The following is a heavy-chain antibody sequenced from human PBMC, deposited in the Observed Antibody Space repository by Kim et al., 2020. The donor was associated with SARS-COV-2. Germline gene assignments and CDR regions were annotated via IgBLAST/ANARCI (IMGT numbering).Heavy chain of an antibody. D-gene: IGHD2-2*01. J-gene: IGHJ4*02. CDR1: GFTFSEHY. V-gene: IGHV3-11*05. CDR2: ISTTSTYT. CDR3: AREGSSSPKNFDY. Sequence: GGSLRLSCAASGFTFSEHYMHWMRQAPGKGLEWISYISTTSTYTKYADSVRGGFTISRDNAKNSLYLQMNSLRADDTAVYYCAREGSSSPKNFDYWGQGTLVTVSS.